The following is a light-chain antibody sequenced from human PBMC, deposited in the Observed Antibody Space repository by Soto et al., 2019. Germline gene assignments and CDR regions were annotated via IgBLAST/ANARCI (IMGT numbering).Light chain of an antibody. J-gene: IGLJ1*01. Sequence: QSALTQPPSVSGAPGQRVTISCTGSSSNIGAGYDVHWYQQLPGTAPKLLIYGNSNRPSGVPDRFSGSKSGTSASLAITGLQAEDEADYYCQSYDSSIYVFGTGTKLTVL. CDR1: SSNIGAGYD. CDR2: GNS. V-gene: IGLV1-40*01. CDR3: QSYDSSIYV.